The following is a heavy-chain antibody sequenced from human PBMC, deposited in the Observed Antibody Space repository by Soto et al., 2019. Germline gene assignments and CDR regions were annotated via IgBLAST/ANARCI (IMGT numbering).Heavy chain of an antibody. D-gene: IGHD2-21*02. CDR2: IYHSGTT. J-gene: IGHJ4*02. CDR3: AKFGGDWA. CDR1: GGSISSSSSNW. Sequence: QVQLQESGPGLVKPSGTLSLTCAVSGGSISSSSSNWWSWVRQPPGKGLEWIGEIYHSGTTRYNPSLKSRVTVLVDKPKSQFYLQLRSVTAADTAVYYCAKFGGDWAWGQGTLVTVSS. V-gene: IGHV4-4*02.